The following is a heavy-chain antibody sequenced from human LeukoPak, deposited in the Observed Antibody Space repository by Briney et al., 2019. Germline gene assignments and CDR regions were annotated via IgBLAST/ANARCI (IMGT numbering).Heavy chain of an antibody. J-gene: IGHJ4*02. V-gene: IGHV4-4*02. CDR1: GGSISSSNW. Sequence: SETLSLTCAVSGGSISSSNWWSWVRQPPGKGLEWIGEINHSGSTNYNPSLKSRVTISVDTSKNQFSLKLSSVTAADTAVYYCARRSYYYLKYYFDYWGQGTLVTVSS. D-gene: IGHD3-10*01. CDR2: INHSGST. CDR3: ARRSYYYLKYYFDY.